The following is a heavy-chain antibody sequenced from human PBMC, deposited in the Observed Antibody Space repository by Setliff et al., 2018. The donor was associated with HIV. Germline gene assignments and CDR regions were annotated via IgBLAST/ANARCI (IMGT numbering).Heavy chain of an antibody. CDR1: GFTFSNYG. CDR3: ARLRLFSSALDY. Sequence: PGGSLRLSCAVSGFTFSNYGMSWVRQAPGKGLEWISVISGSGDDTFYADSVKGRFTLSRDNSKNTLFLQMNSLRPEDTAVFYCARLRLFSSALDYWGQGTLVTVSS. V-gene: IGHV3-23*01. D-gene: IGHD2-2*01. CDR2: ISGSGDDT. J-gene: IGHJ4*02.